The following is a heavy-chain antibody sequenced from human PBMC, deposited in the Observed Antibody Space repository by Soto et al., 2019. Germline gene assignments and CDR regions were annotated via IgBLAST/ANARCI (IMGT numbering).Heavy chain of an antibody. Sequence: PGGSLRLSCTASGFTFYNTWMSWVRQAPGKGLEWVGRVKSKTDGGATDYTAPVKGRFTISRDDSQNTLYLQMNSLQTDDTAVYYCTTDRRSGYDPQFDFWGQGTLLTVSS. CDR3: TTDRRSGYDPQFDF. V-gene: IGHV3-15*01. CDR1: GFTFYNTW. D-gene: IGHD5-12*01. CDR2: VKSKTDGGAT. J-gene: IGHJ4*02.